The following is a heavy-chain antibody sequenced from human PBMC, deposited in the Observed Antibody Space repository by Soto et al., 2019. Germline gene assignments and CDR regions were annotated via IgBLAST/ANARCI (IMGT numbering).Heavy chain of an antibody. CDR2: VSPPFRTS. CDR3: ARVLYYGSGSYSPYGMDV. D-gene: IGHD3-10*01. V-gene: IGHV1-69*01. CDR1: GVSFNNNG. Sequence: QVQLVQSGAEVKKPGSSVKVSCKTSGVSFNNNGIGWVRQAPGHGLEWMGGVSPPFRTSSYARKFQGRISITADASTGTVNIELRSLTSEDTAQYYCARVLYYGSGSYSPYGMDVWGQGTTVTVSS. J-gene: IGHJ6*02.